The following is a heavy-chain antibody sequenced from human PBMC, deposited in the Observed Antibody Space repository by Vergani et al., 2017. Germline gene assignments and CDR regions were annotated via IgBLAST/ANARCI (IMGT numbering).Heavy chain of an antibody. CDR2: IKSKTDGGTT. Sequence: VQLVESGGGVVQPGGSLRLSCAASGFTFSNAWMSWVRQAPGKGLEWVGRIKSKTDGGTTDYAAPVKGRFTISRDDSKNTLYLQMNSLKTEDTAVYYCTTINDYGDYVDYWGQGTLVTVSS. V-gene: IGHV3-15*01. CDR1: GFTFSNAW. CDR3: TTINDYGDYVDY. J-gene: IGHJ4*02. D-gene: IGHD4-17*01.